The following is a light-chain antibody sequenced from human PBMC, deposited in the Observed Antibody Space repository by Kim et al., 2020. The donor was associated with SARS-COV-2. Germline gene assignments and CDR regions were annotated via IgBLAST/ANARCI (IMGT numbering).Light chain of an antibody. CDR3: SALDSSLSACGV. J-gene: IGLJ3*02. V-gene: IGLV10-54*02. Sequence: QAGLTQPPSVSKGLRQTATLTCTGNSNIVGNQGAAWLQQHQGHPPKLLSYRNNNRPSGISERFSASRSGNTASLTITGLQPEDEADYYCSALDSSLSACGVFGGGTKLTVL. CDR2: RNN. CDR1: SNIVGNQG.